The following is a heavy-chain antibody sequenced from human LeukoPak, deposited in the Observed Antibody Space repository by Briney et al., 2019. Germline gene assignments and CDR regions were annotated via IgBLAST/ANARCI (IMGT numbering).Heavy chain of an antibody. Sequence: PSETLSLTCTVSGGSISSHYWSWIRQPPGKGLEWIGYIYYSGSTKHNPSLKSRVTLSVDTSNNQFSLKLSSVTAADTAVYYCARLYDSSTYTNWLDPWGQGTLVTVSS. CDR2: IYYSGST. CDR3: ARLYDSSTYTNWLDP. D-gene: IGHD3-22*01. CDR1: GGSISSHY. J-gene: IGHJ5*02. V-gene: IGHV4-59*11.